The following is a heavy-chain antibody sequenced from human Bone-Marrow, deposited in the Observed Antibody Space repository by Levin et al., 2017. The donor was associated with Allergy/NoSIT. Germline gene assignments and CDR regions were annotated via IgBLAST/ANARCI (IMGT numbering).Heavy chain of an antibody. D-gene: IGHD5-18*01. Sequence: GGSLRLSCAASGFTFSSYSMNWVRQAPGKGLEWVSYISSSSSTIYYADSVKGRFTISRDNAKNSLYLQMNSLRAEDTAVYYCARDRGRDTAMAMRYYYDDGMDVWGQGTTVTVSS. J-gene: IGHJ6*02. CDR2: ISSSSSTI. CDR3: ARDRGRDTAMAMRYYYDDGMDV. V-gene: IGHV3-48*01. CDR1: GFTFSSYS.